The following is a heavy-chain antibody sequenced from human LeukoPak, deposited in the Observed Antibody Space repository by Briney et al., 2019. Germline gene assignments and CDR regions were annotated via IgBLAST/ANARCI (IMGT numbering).Heavy chain of an antibody. J-gene: IGHJ4*02. CDR3: ARENYGDYTQSLDY. D-gene: IGHD4-17*01. V-gene: IGHV3-48*03. CDR2: ISRSGSTI. Sequence: GGSLRLSCAASGFTLSSYEMNWVRQAPGKGLEWVSCISRSGSTIYNADAVKGRFTISRDNARNSLYLQMNSLRAEDTAVYYCARENYGDYTQSLDYWGQGILVTVSS. CDR1: GFTLSSYE.